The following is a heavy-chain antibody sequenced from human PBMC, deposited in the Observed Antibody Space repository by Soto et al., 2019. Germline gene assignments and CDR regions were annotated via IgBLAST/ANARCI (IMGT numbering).Heavy chain of an antibody. CDR2: IYYTGHT. V-gene: IGHV4-31*03. CDR1: GGSISSGGTGSY. D-gene: IGHD3-16*01. J-gene: IGHJ4*02. CDR3: ASGHDAYKVRY. Sequence: QVQLQESGPGLVKPSQTLSLTCTVSGGSISSGGTGSYWTWIRQLPGKGLEWIGYIYYTGHTYYNPSLKSRPTISIDTSENQFSLKLTSVTAADKAVYFCASGHDAYKVRYWGQGTQFTVSS.